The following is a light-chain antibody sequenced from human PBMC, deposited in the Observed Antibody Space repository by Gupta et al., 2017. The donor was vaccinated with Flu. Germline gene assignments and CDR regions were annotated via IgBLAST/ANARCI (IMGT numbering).Light chain of an antibody. CDR2: GNS. Sequence: QSVLTQPPSVSGAPGQRVTISCTGSSSNIGAGYDVHWYQQLPGTATKLLIYGNSNRPSGGPDRFSGSKSGTSASLAITVLQAEDEADYYCQSYDSSLSGFWVFGGGTKLTVL. J-gene: IGLJ3*02. CDR1: SSNIGAGYD. V-gene: IGLV1-40*01. CDR3: QSYDSSLSGFWV.